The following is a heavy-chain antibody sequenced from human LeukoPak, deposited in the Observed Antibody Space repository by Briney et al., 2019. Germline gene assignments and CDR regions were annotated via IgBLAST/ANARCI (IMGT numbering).Heavy chain of an antibody. Sequence: ASVKVSCKASGYTFTSYDINWVRQATGQGLEWMGWMNSNSGNTGYAQKFQGRVTITADESTNTAYMELSSLRSEATAVYYCARVGEHSSGWYYFDYWGQGTLVTVSS. CDR2: MNSNSGNT. J-gene: IGHJ4*02. CDR1: GYTFTSYD. D-gene: IGHD6-19*01. CDR3: ARVGEHSSGWYYFDY. V-gene: IGHV1-8*01.